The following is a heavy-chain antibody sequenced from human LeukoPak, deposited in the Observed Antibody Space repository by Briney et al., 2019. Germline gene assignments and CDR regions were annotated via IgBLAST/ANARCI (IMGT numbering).Heavy chain of an antibody. CDR3: AKVNGNGDYSRPGARYYYYGMDV. Sequence: GESLRLSCAVSGLTFRNAWMSWVRQAPGKGQEWVSAISGSGGSTYYADSVKGRFTISRDNSKNTLYLQMNSLRAEDTAVYYCAKVNGNGDYSRPGARYYYYGMDVWGQGTTVTVSS. V-gene: IGHV3-23*01. J-gene: IGHJ6*02. D-gene: IGHD4-17*01. CDR2: ISGSGGST. CDR1: GLTFRNAW.